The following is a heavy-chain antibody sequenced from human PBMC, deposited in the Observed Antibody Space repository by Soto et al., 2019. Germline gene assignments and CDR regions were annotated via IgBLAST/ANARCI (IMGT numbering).Heavy chain of an antibody. CDR2: IYYSGST. CDR1: GGSISSYY. J-gene: IGHJ5*01. V-gene: IGHV4-59*08. Sequence: SETLSLTCTVSGGSISSYYWSWIRRPPGKGLEWIGYIYYSGSTNYNPSLKSRVTISVDTSKNQFSLKLSSVTAADTAVYYCARLGPGGWSKDWFDSWGQGTLVTVSS. D-gene: IGHD3-10*01. CDR3: ARLGPGGWSKDWFDS.